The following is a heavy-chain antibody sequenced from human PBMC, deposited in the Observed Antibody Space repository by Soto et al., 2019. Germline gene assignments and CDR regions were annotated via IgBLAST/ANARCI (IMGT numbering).Heavy chain of an antibody. D-gene: IGHD1-20*01. CDR3: ATVHNTSRSFDY. CDR1: GFTITSSA. J-gene: IGHJ4*02. V-gene: IGHV3-23*01. Sequence: GESLKISCAASGFTITSSAMSWVRQAPGKGLEWVSTTGISGRTTYYADSVKGRFTVSRDDSKNTLDLQMSSLRAEDTAVYYCATVHNTSRSFDYWGQGTPVTVSS. CDR2: TGISGRTT.